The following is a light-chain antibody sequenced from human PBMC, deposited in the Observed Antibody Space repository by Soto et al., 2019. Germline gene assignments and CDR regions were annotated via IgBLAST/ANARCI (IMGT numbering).Light chain of an antibody. CDR2: EVS. Sequence: QSALTQPASVSGSPGESITISCTGTSGDVGGYNPVSWFQQHPGKAPQLIIYEVSNRPSGVSNRFSGSKSGNTASLTISGLQAEDETDYYCSSYTSTSAWVFGGGTKLTVL. J-gene: IGLJ3*02. CDR3: SSYTSTSAWV. CDR1: SGDVGGYNP. V-gene: IGLV2-14*01.